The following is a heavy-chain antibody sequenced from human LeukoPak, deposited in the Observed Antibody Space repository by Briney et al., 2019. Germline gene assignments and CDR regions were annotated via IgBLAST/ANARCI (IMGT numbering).Heavy chain of an antibody. CDR3: ARGYYYDSSGYYYFDY. CDR2: ISSSSSTI. CDR1: GFTFSSYS. Sequence: GGSLRLSCAASGFTFSSYSMNWVRQAPGKGLEWVSYISSSSSTIYYADSVKGRFTISRDNAKNSLYLQMNSLRAEDTAVYYCARGYYYDSSGYYYFDYWGQGTLVTVSS. D-gene: IGHD3-22*01. V-gene: IGHV3-48*01. J-gene: IGHJ4*02.